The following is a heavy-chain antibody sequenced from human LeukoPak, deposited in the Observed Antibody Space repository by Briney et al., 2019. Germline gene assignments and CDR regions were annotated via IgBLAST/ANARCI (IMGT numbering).Heavy chain of an antibody. V-gene: IGHV4-61*02. J-gene: IGHJ6*03. D-gene: IGHD3-3*01. CDR2: IYTSGST. Sequence: PSETLSLTCTVSGGSISGGSYYWSWIRQPAGKGLEWIGRIYTSGSTNYNPSLKSRVTIPVDTSKNQFSLKLSSVTAADTAVYYCARGYYDFWSGQQPYYYYMDVWGKGTTVTVSS. CDR1: GGSISGGSYY. CDR3: ARGYYDFWSGQQPYYYYMDV.